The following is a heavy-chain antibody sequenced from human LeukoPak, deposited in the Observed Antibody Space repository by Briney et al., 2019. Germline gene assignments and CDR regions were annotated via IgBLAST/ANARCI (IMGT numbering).Heavy chain of an antibody. D-gene: IGHD6-13*01. V-gene: IGHV4-34*01. J-gene: IGHJ4*02. CDR3: ARETAAAGSFIAINDY. CDR2: VNDSEST. Sequence: SETLSLTCAVYGGSFSGYYWSWIRQPPGKGLEWIGEVNDSESTNYNPSLKSRVTISVDTSKKLFSLKLSSVTAADTAIYYCARETAAAGSFIAINDYWGQGTLVTVSS. CDR1: GGSFSGYY.